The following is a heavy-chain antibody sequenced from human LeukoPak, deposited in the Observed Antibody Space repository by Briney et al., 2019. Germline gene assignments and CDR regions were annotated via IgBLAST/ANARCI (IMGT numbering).Heavy chain of an antibody. CDR1: GFTFGSYA. J-gene: IGHJ4*02. V-gene: IGHV3-30*04. Sequence: PGRSLRLSCAASGFTFGSYAMHWVRQAPGKGLEWVAVISYDGSNKYYADSVKGRFTISRDNSKNTLYLQMNSLRAEDTAVYYCAKGGYDYVWGSYRYESYYFDYWGQGTLVTVSS. CDR2: ISYDGSNK. D-gene: IGHD3-16*02. CDR3: AKGGYDYVWGSYRYESYYFDY.